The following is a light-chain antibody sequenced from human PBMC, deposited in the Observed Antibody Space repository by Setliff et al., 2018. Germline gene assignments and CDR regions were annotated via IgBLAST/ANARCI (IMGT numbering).Light chain of an antibody. J-gene: IGLJ1*01. CDR1: SGSVSTNYX. CDR2: XTN. Sequence: QPVVTQEPSFSVSPGGTVTLTCGLNSGSVSTNYXXXXXXXXXXXAPRTLIXXTNTRSSGVPDRFSGSILGNKAALTITGAQADDESDYYCVLYVASGIYVFGTGTKGTVL. CDR3: VLYVASGIYV. V-gene: IGLV8-61*01.